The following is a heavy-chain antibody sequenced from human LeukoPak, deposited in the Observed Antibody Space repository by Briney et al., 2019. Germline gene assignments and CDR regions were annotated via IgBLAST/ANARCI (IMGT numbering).Heavy chain of an antibody. CDR1: GFTFNYYA. J-gene: IGHJ4*02. Sequence: GGSLRLSCAASGFTFNYYAMSWVRQAPGKGLEWVADIKQDGSEKYYVDSVKGRFTISTDNAKNSVYLQMNSLRAEDTAVYYCSWSGEADWGQGTLVTVSS. V-gene: IGHV3-7*01. CDR3: SWSGEAD. D-gene: IGHD3-3*01. CDR2: IKQDGSEK.